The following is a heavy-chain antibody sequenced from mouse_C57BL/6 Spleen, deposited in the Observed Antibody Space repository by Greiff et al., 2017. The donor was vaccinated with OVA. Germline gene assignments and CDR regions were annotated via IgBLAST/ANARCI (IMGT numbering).Heavy chain of an antibody. CDR3: ARDYYSNEAMDY. CDR2: ISYDGSN. Sequence: EVKLEESGPGLVKPSQSLSLTCSVTGYSITSGYYWNWIRQFPGNKLEWMGYISYDGSNNYNPSLKNRISITRDTSKNQFFLKLNSVTTEDTATYYCARDYYSNEAMDYWGQGTSVTVSS. D-gene: IGHD2-5*01. J-gene: IGHJ4*01. CDR1: GYSITSGYY. V-gene: IGHV3-6*01.